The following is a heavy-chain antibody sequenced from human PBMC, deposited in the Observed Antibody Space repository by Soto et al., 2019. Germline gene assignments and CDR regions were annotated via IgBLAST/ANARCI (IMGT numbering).Heavy chain of an antibody. V-gene: IGHV3-23*01. CDR2: ISGSGGST. CDR3: ANIPVSGWLSNLYFDY. D-gene: IGHD6-19*01. CDR1: GFSFSSHA. J-gene: IGHJ4*02. Sequence: GGSLRLSCAASGFSFSSHAMSWVRQAPGKGVEWVSAISGSGGSTYYADSVKGRFTISRDNSKNTLYLQMNSLRAEDTAVYYCANIPVSGWLSNLYFDYWGQGTLVTVSS.